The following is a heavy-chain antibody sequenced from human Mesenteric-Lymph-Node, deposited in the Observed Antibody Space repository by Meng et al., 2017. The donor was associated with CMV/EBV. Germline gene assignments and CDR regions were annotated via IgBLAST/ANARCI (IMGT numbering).Heavy chain of an antibody. CDR1: GFTFSSYA. CDR3: AKETGVLMAHSYGMDV. Sequence: GGSLRLSCAASGFTFSSYAMHWVRQAPGKGLEWVSAISGSGGSTYYADSVKGRFTISRDNSKNTLYLQMNSLRAEDTAVYYCAKETGVLMAHSYGMDVWGQGTTVTVSS. CDR2: ISGSGGST. D-gene: IGHD2-8*01. J-gene: IGHJ6*02. V-gene: IGHV3-23*01.